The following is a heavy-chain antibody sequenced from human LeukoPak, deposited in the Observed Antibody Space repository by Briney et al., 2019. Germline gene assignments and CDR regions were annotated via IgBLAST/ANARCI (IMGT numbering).Heavy chain of an antibody. J-gene: IGHJ4*02. CDR2: INPNSGGT. CDR3: ARVKEGSSWYFDY. V-gene: IGHV1-2*02. D-gene: IGHD6-13*01. CDR1: GYTFTGYY. Sequence: ASVKVSCKASGYTFTGYYMHWVRQAPGQGLEWMGWINPNSGGTNYAQKFQGRVTMTRDTSISTAYMELSRLRSDDTAVYSCARVKEGSSWYFDYWGQGTLVTVSS.